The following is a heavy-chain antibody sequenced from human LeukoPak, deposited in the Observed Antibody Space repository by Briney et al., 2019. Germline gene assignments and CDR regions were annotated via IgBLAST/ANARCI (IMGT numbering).Heavy chain of an antibody. D-gene: IGHD6-19*01. V-gene: IGHV1-18*01. J-gene: IGHJ3*02. Sequence: ASVKVSCKASGGTFSSYAISWVRQAPGQGLEWMGWISAYNGNTNYAQKLQGRVTMTTDTSTSTAYMELRSLRSDDTAVYYCARRRILGSSGWDDAFDIWGQGAMVTVSS. CDR3: ARRRILGSSGWDDAFDI. CDR1: GGTFSSYA. CDR2: ISAYNGNT.